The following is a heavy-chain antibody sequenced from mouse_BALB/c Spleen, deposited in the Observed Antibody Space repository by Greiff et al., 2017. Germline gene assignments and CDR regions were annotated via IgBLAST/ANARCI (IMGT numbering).Heavy chain of an antibody. D-gene: IGHD2-1*01. CDR1: GFSLTSYG. V-gene: IGHV2-9*02. CDR3: ARDPDYGNPFDY. CDR2: IWAGGST. Sequence: VKLMESGPGLVAPSQSLSITCTVSGFSLTSYGVHWVRQPPGKGLEWLGVIWAGGSTNYNSALMSRLSISKDNSKSQVFLKMNSLQTDDTAMYYCARDPDYGNPFDYWGQGTTLTVSS. J-gene: IGHJ2*01.